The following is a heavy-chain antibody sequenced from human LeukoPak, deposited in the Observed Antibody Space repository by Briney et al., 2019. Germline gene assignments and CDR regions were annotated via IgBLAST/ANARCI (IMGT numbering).Heavy chain of an antibody. CDR3: ARESEYATATVDY. CDR2: ISSNGGST. Sequence: PGGSLRLSCAASGFTFSSYAMHCVRQAPGKGLEYVSAISSNGGSTYYANSVKGRFTISRDNSKNTLYLQMGSLRAEDMAVYYCARESEYATATVDYWGQGTLVTVSS. D-gene: IGHD4-17*01. V-gene: IGHV3-64*01. CDR1: GFTFSSYA. J-gene: IGHJ4*02.